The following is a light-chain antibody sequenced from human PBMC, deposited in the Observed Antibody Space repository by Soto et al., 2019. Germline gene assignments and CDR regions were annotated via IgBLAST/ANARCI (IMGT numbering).Light chain of an antibody. J-gene: IGKJ4*01. Sequence: DIVMTQSPDSLAVSLGERATINCKSSQNLLYSSNNKNYLAWYQQKPGQPPKLLIYWASTRESGVPDRFSGSGSGTDFTLTISSRQAEDVAVYYCQQYDRTPLTFGGGTKVEIK. CDR2: WAS. CDR3: QQYDRTPLT. CDR1: QNLLYSSNNKNY. V-gene: IGKV4-1*01.